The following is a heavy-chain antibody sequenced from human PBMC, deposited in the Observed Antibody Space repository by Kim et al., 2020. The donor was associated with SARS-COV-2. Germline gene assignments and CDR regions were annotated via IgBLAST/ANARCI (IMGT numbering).Heavy chain of an antibody. CDR2: ISSSSSTI. V-gene: IGHV3-48*02. CDR3: ARDYSSSWYGRKTGSFDY. Sequence: GGSLRLSCAASGFTFSSYSMNWVRQAPGKGLEWVSYISSSSSTIYYADSVKGRFTISRDNAKNSLYLQMNSLRDEDTAVYYCARDYSSSWYGRKTGSFDYWGQGTLVTVSS. J-gene: IGHJ4*02. CDR1: GFTFSSYS. D-gene: IGHD6-13*01.